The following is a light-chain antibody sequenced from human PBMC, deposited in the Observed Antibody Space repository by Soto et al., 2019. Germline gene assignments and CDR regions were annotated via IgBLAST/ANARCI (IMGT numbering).Light chain of an antibody. CDR2: WAS. CDR3: QQYYSLPLT. V-gene: IGKV4-1*01. Sequence: DIVVTQSPVSLAVPLGERATINCKSSQSVLYSPDNKNYLAWYQQKPGQPPKLLIYWASTRASGVPARFNGSGSGTDFTLTISSLQADDVALYYCQQYYSLPLTFDGGTKVENK. J-gene: IGKJ4*01. CDR1: QSVLYSPDNKNY.